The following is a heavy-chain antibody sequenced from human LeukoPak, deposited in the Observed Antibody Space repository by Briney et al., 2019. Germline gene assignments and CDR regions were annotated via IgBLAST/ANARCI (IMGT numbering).Heavy chain of an antibody. D-gene: IGHD3-10*01. CDR2: IYSGGST. CDR3: ARVNTMVRGVIPIPLRY. CDR1: GFTVSSNY. Sequence: GGSLRLSCAASGFTVSSNYMSWVRQAPGKGLEWVSVIYSGGSTYYADSVKGRFTISRDNSKNTLYLQMNSLRSEDTAVYYCARVNTMVRGVIPIPLRYWGQGTLVTVSS. V-gene: IGHV3-53*05. J-gene: IGHJ4*02.